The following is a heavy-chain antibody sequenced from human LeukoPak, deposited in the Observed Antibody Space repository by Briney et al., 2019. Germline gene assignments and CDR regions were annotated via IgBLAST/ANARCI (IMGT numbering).Heavy chain of an antibody. Sequence: ASGKLSCKASGYTFTSYGICWVRHGPAPGLELEGWGSAYNGDRNYEQKLQGRVTMTTDTSTSTAYMELRSLRSDDTAVYYCARGGNSGWRTPNDDYWGEGTLVTVSS. CDR1: GYTFTSYG. V-gene: IGHV1-18*01. D-gene: IGHD6-19*01. J-gene: IGHJ4*02. CDR3: ARGGNSGWRTPNDDY. CDR2: GSAYNGDR.